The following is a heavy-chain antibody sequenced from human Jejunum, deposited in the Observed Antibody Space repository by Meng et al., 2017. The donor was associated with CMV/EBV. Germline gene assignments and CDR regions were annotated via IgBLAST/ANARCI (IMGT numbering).Heavy chain of an antibody. J-gene: IGHJ4*02. CDR3: ARRNSPYGNNYYFDN. CDR1: GSCFPSYW. Sequence: GSCFPSYWFAWGRPTPGKGLEWMGFIYPGDSDAEYSPSFQGRVTFSVDKATSTVYLQWNSLKSSDSAMYFCARRNSPYGNNYYFDNWGQGTLVTVSS. V-gene: IGHV5-51*01. D-gene: IGHD1-1*01. CDR2: IYPGDSDA.